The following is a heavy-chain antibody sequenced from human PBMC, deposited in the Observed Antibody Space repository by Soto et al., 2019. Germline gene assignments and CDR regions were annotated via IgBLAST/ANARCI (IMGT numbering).Heavy chain of an antibody. CDR2: FDPEDGET. Sequence: ASVKVSCKVSGYTLTELSMHWVRQAPGKGLEWMGGFDPEDGETIYAQKFQGRVTMTEDTSTDTAYMELSGLRSEDTAVYYCATAGSEWELPTSLYYYYGMDVWGQGTTVTVSS. J-gene: IGHJ6*02. CDR3: ATAGSEWELPTSLYYYYGMDV. V-gene: IGHV1-24*01. D-gene: IGHD1-26*01. CDR1: GYTLTELS.